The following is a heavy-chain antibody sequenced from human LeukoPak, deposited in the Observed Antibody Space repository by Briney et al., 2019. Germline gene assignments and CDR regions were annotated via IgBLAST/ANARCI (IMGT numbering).Heavy chain of an antibody. V-gene: IGHV4-38-2*01. J-gene: IGHJ4*02. Sequence: RPSEALSLTCAVPGNSISSGYYWGWIRQPPGKGLEWIGSIYHSGSTYYNPSLKSRVTRSVDTSKNRFSLKLSSVTAADTAVYYCAGQHDSNGYYFYWGQGTLVTVSS. CDR1: GNSISSGYY. D-gene: IGHD3-22*01. CDR3: AGQHDSNGYYFY. CDR2: IYHSGST.